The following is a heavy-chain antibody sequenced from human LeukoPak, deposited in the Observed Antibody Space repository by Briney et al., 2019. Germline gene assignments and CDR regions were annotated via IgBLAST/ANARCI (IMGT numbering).Heavy chain of an antibody. J-gene: IGHJ4*02. Sequence: SETLSLTCTVSGGSISDYDWTWIRQPPGKGLEWIGYIYYSGSTNYNPSLKSRVTISVDTSKNQFSLKLSSVTAADTAVYYCARGRVVVVAASDYWGQGTLVTVSS. CDR1: GGSISDYD. V-gene: IGHV4-59*01. D-gene: IGHD2-15*01. CDR3: ARGRVVVVAASDY. CDR2: IYYSGST.